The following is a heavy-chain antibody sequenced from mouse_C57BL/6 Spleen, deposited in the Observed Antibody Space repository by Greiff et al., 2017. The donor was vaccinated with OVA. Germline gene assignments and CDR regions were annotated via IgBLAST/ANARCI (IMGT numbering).Heavy chain of an antibody. V-gene: IGHV1-50*01. J-gene: IGHJ2*01. D-gene: IGHD1-1*01. CDR1: GYTFTSYW. CDR3: ANGNTTVDY. CDR2: IDPSDSYT. Sequence: QVQLQQPGAELVKPGASVKLSCKASGYTFTSYWMQWVKQRPGQGLEWIGEIDPSDSYTNYNQKFKGKATLTVDTSSSTAYMQLSSLTSEDSAVYYCANGNTTVDYWGQGTTLTVSS.